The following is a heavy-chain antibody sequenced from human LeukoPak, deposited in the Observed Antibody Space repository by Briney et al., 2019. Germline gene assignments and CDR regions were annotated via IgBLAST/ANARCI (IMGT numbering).Heavy chain of an antibody. D-gene: IGHD3-10*01. CDR3: ARAHGSGSYYSPVY. CDR2: IIPIFGTA. Sequence: SVKVSCKASGGTFSSYAISWVRQAPGQGLEWMGGIIPIFGTANYVQKFQGRVTITTDESTSTAYMELSSLRSEGTAVYYCARAHGSGSYYSPVYWGQGTLVTVSS. V-gene: IGHV1-69*05. CDR1: GGTFSSYA. J-gene: IGHJ4*02.